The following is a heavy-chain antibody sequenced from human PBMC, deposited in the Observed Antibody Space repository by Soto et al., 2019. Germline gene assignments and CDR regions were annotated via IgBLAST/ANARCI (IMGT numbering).Heavy chain of an antibody. CDR1: RIPFSNAR. CDR3: TTDRDCSSTSCYRDDAFDI. CDR2: IKSKTDGGTT. V-gene: IGHV3-15*01. Sequence: PGGSLRFSCAACRIPFSNARMSWVRQAAGEGVEWGGRIKSKTDGGTTDYSAPVRGRFTILRDDSKNTLYLQMNSLKTEDTAVYYCTTDRDCSSTSCYRDDAFDIWGQGTMVTVSS. J-gene: IGHJ3*02. D-gene: IGHD2-2*02.